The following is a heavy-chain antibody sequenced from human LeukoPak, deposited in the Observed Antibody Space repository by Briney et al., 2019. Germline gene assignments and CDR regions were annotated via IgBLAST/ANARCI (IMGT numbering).Heavy chain of an antibody. CDR2: ISSGSSTI. D-gene: IGHD2-2*01. J-gene: IGHJ6*03. V-gene: IGHV3-48*04. CDR3: ARVGSTRASGYYYYYMDV. CDR1: GFTFSSYS. Sequence: GGSLRLSCAASGFTFSSYSMNWVRQAPGKGLEWVSYISSGSSTIYYADSVKGRFTISRDNAKNSLYLQMNSLRAEDTAVYYCARVGSTRASGYYYYYMDVWGKGTTVTVSS.